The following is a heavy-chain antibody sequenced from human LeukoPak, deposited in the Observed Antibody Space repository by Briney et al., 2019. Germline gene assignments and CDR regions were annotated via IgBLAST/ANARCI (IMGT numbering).Heavy chain of an antibody. CDR3: ARDRSYDFWSGYSTPDY. J-gene: IGHJ4*02. Sequence: GGSLRLSCAASGFTFSNYAMHWVRQARGKGLEWVTVIWYDGSDKYYADSVKGRFTISRDNSKNTLYLQMNSLRAEDTAVYYCARDRSYDFWSGYSTPDYWGQGTLVTVSS. D-gene: IGHD3-3*01. CDR2: IWYDGSDK. V-gene: IGHV3-33*01. CDR1: GFTFSNYA.